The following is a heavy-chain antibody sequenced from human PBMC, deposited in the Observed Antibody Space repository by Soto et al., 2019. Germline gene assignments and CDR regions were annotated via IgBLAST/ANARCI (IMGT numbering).Heavy chain of an antibody. CDR1: GVTFTNSA. V-gene: IGHV1-58*01. D-gene: IGHD3-10*02. CDR3: AAEDVPYYYYYGIDV. CDR2: IVVGSGST. J-gene: IGHJ6*02. Sequence: SVNVSCKAAGVTFTNSAVQWVRQARGQHLEWMGWIVVGSGSTNYARKFQQGVTITRDMSTSTAYMELSSLRSEDTAVYYCAAEDVPYYYYYGIDVWGQGPTVTVSS.